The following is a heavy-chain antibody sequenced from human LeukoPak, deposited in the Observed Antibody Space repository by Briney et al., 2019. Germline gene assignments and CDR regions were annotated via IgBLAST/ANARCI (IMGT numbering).Heavy chain of an antibody. CDR1: GYTFTSYD. CDR2: MNPNSGNT. J-gene: IGHJ4*02. Sequence: ASVKVSCKASGYTFTSYDINWVRQATGQGLEWMGWMNPNSGNTGYAQKFQGRVTMTRNTSISTAYMEPSSLRSEDTAVYYCARSGATVGGYYFDYWGQGTLVTVSS. V-gene: IGHV1-8*01. D-gene: IGHD4-11*01. CDR3: ARSGATVGGYYFDY.